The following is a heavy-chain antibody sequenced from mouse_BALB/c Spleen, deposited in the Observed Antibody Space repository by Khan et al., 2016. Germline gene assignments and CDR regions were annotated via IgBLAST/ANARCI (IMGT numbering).Heavy chain of an antibody. V-gene: IGHV7-3*02. D-gene: IGHD4-1*01. CDR3: ARDAGAGTDY. J-gene: IGHJ2*01. CDR1: GFTFTDYY. Sequence: EVELVESGGGLVQPGGSLRLSCATSGFTFTDYYMSWVRQPPGKALEWLGFIRNKANGYTTEYSASVKGRFTISRDNSPSILYLQMNTLRAEDNATYYCARDAGAGTDYWGQGATLTVSS. CDR2: IRNKANGYTT.